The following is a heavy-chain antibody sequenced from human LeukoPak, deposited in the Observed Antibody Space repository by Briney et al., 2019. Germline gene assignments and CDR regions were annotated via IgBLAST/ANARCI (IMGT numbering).Heavy chain of an antibody. Sequence: ASVKVSCKASAYTFTTCDINWVRQAAGQGLEWMGWMNPNSGNTGFAYKFQGRVTITRDTSINTAYMELSSLRSEDTAVYYCARVLGSISHWGQGTLVTVSS. CDR3: ARVLGSISH. V-gene: IGHV1-8*01. CDR2: MNPNSGNT. CDR1: AYTFTTCD. D-gene: IGHD1-1*01. J-gene: IGHJ4*02.